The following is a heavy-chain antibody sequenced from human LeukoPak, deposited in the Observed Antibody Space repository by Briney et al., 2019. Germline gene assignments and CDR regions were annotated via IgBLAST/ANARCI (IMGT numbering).Heavy chain of an antibody. CDR1: GGSFSGYY. V-gene: IGHV4-34*01. CDR3: PRCCSTTSCDRSWFDP. Sequence: SETLSLTCAVYGGSFSGYYWSWIRQPPGKGLEWIGEINHSGSTNYNPSLKSRVTISVDTSTTRSSLKLSSVTAAERVVYSCPRCCSTTSCDRSWFDPWGQGTLVTVSS. D-gene: IGHD2-2*01. J-gene: IGHJ5*02. CDR2: INHSGST.